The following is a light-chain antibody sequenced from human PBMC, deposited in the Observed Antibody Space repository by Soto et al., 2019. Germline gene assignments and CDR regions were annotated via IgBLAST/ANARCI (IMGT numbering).Light chain of an antibody. Sequence: DIQITQSPSTLSASVGDRVTITCRASQSITSWLAWYQQKPGKAPNLLTYDASSLQSGVPARFSGSGSGTEFTLTICSLQPDDSATYDCQQYNSQDDIAFGRGTKVEIK. J-gene: IGKJ4*01. CDR1: QSITSW. CDR2: DAS. V-gene: IGKV1-5*01. CDR3: QQYNSQDDIA.